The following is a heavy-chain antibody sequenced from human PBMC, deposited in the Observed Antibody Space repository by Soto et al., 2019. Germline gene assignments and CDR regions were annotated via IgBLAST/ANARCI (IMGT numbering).Heavy chain of an antibody. D-gene: IGHD5-12*01. V-gene: IGHV1-2*02. Sequence: QVQLVQSGAEVKKPGASVKVSCKASGYTFTGYYIHWVRQAPGQGLEWRGWINPNSGATNYAQKFQGRVTMTRDTSISTAYMELSRLRSDDTAMYYCARGSGKTGYDLKGNWFDPWGQGTLVTVSS. CDR3: ARGSGKTGYDLKGNWFDP. CDR2: INPNSGAT. J-gene: IGHJ5*02. CDR1: GYTFTGYY.